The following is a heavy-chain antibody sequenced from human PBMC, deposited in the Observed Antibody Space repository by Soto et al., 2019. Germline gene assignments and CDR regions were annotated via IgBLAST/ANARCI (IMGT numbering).Heavy chain of an antibody. J-gene: IGHJ4*02. V-gene: IGHV1-18*01. CDR1: GYSFTTYG. Sequence: QVQLVQSEGEMTQPGASVKVSCKASGYSFTTYGFCWVRQVPGQGLEWMGYISPSSGYTTYAPNLQKSVIMTTDSSTTTVYMELRRLRSDDTAVYYWAREMWTRSGPQKCFDYWGQGALVTVSS. CDR3: AREMWTRSGPQKCFDY. D-gene: IGHD6-25*01. CDR2: ISPSSGYT.